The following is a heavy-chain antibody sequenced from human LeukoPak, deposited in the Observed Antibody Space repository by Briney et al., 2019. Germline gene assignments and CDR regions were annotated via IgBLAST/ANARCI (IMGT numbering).Heavy chain of an antibody. Sequence: SETLSLTCTVSRGSISSYYWSWIRQPPGKGLEWIGYIDNSGNTNSNPSLKSRVTMSVDTSKNQFSLKLSSVIAADTAVYYCARGRITIFGVIIPHFDNWGQGTLVTVSS. V-gene: IGHV4-59*01. D-gene: IGHD3-3*01. CDR3: ARGRITIFGVIIPHFDN. CDR2: IDNSGNT. J-gene: IGHJ4*02. CDR1: RGSISSYY.